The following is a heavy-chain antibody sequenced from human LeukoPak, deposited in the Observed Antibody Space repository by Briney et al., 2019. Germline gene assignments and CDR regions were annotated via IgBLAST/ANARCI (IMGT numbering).Heavy chain of an antibody. V-gene: IGHV4-59*01. CDR1: GGSISSYY. CDR2: IYYSGST. Sequence: SETLSLTCTVSGGSISSYYWSWIRHPPGKGLERIGYIYYSGSTNYNPSLKSRVTISVDTSKNLFSLKLSSVTAADTAVYYCARDRGTTPDGNFQHWGQGTLVTVSS. J-gene: IGHJ1*01. CDR3: ARDRGTTPDGNFQH. D-gene: IGHD1-1*01.